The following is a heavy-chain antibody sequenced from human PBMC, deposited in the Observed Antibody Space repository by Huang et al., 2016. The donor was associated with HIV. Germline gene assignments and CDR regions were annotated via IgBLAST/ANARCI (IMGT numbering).Heavy chain of an antibody. J-gene: IGHJ4*01. V-gene: IGHV1-69*12. CDR3: AVGTRSSWFYDY. D-gene: IGHD6-13*01. CDR1: GGAFSGRA. CDR2: VIPMFETA. Sequence: QVHLVQPGAEVKKPGSSVKVYCKASGGAFSGRAISWGRQAPGQGLEGMGGVIPMFETANYAQKFQGRVTISADESTKTAYMELNSLRSEDTAVCYCAVGTRSSWFYDYWGQGTLVTVSS.